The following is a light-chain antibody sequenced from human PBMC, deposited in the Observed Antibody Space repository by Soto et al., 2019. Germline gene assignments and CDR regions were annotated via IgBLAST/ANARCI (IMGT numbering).Light chain of an antibody. Sequence: DIQMTQSPSSLSASVGDRVTITCRASQSISSYLNWYQQKPGKAPKLLIYAASSLQSGVPSRCSGRGSGTDFTHTISSLQPEDFATYYCQQSYSTTWTFGQGTKVEIK. J-gene: IGKJ1*01. CDR2: AAS. CDR1: QSISSY. CDR3: QQSYSTTWT. V-gene: IGKV1-39*01.